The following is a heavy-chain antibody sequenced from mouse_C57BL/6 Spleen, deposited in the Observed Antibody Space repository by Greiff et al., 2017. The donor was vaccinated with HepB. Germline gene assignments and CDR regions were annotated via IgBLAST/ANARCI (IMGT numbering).Heavy chain of an antibody. CDR3: ARLDLERHYRED. Sequence: VQLQQPGAELVRPGTSVKLSCKASGYTFTSYWMHWVKQRPGQGLEWIGVIDPSDSYTNYNQKFKGKATLTVDTSSSTAYMHLSSLTTEDAAVYYGARLDLERHYREDWGQGTTLTVSS. D-gene: IGHD5-5*01. J-gene: IGHJ2*01. CDR2: IDPSDSYT. CDR1: GYTFTSYW. V-gene: IGHV1-59*01.